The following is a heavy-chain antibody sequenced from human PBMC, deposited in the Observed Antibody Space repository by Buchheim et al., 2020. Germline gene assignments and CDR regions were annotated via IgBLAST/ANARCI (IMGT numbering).Heavy chain of an antibody. CDR3: AKGSRGYTNYYFDY. J-gene: IGHJ4*02. CDR2: ISGSGATT. D-gene: IGHD4-11*01. CDR1: GFSFSGYA. V-gene: IGHV3-23*04. Sequence: EVQLVDSGGGLVQPGESLRLSCAASGFSFSGYAMSWVRQAPGKGLEWVSSISGSGATTFKADSVKGRFTISRDQSKNMLYLQMNSLRAEDTAVYFCAKGSRGYTNYYFDYWGQGTL.